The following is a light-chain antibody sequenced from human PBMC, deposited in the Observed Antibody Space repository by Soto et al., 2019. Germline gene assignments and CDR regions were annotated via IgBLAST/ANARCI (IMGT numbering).Light chain of an antibody. Sequence: EIVMTQSPATLSVSPGERATLSCRASQSVSSYLAWYQQKPSQAPRLLIYGASTRATGIPARFSGSGSGTEFTLTISSLQSEDFAIYYCHQYNNWPLLFGQGTKVEVK. J-gene: IGKJ1*01. CDR1: QSVSSY. CDR2: GAS. V-gene: IGKV3-15*01. CDR3: HQYNNWPLL.